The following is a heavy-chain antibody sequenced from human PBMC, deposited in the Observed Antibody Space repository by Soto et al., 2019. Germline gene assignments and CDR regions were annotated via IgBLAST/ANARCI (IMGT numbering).Heavy chain of an antibody. Sequence: HPGGSLRLSCAASGFTFSSYGMHWVRQAPGKGLEWVAVISYDGSNKYYADSVKGRFTISGDNSKNTLYLQMNSLRAEDTAVYYCGSIAVAGTYHDYWGQGTLVTVSS. CDR2: ISYDGSNK. D-gene: IGHD6-19*01. CDR3: GSIAVAGTYHDY. V-gene: IGHV3-30*03. CDR1: GFTFSSYG. J-gene: IGHJ4*02.